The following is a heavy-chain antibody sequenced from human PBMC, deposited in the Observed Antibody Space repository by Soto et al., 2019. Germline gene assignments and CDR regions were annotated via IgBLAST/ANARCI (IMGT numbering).Heavy chain of an antibody. V-gene: IGHV4-4*07. J-gene: IGHJ5*02. CDR2: IYTSGST. CDR3: ARAPPYHKVNWFDL. Sequence: PSETLSLTCTVSGGSISSYSWSWIRQPAGKGLEWIGRIYTSGSTNYNPSLKSRVTMSVDTSKNKFSLKLSSVTAADTAVYYCARAPPYHKVNWFDLWGPGVLVTVSS. CDR1: GGSISSYS.